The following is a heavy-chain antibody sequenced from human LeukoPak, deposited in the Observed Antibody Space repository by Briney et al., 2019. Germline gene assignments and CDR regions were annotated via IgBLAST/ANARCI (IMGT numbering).Heavy chain of an antibody. V-gene: IGHV4-38-2*01. CDR2: IYHSGST. CDR1: GYSISSGYY. CDR3: ARQSYTAMAPDVVDY. J-gene: IGHJ4*02. D-gene: IGHD5-18*01. Sequence: SXXLSLTCAVSGYSISSGYYWGWIRPTTGKGEEGMGKIYHSGSTYYKPSLKRRGNISGDTSKKNLCLKMSSVTAADTAVYYCARQSYTAMAPDVVDYWGQGTLVTVSS.